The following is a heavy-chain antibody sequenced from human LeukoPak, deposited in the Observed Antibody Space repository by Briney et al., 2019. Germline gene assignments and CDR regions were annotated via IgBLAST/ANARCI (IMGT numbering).Heavy chain of an antibody. CDR2: IYYSGST. D-gene: IGHD3-22*01. Sequence: SETLSLTCTVSGGSISSISYYWGWIRQPPGKGLEWIGSIYYSGSTYYNPSLKSRVTISVDTSKNQFSLKLSSVTAADTAVYYCARLGYYDSSGYYSLGTFDYWGQGTLVTVSS. CDR3: ARLGYYDSSGYYSLGTFDY. CDR1: GGSISSISYY. V-gene: IGHV4-39*01. J-gene: IGHJ4*02.